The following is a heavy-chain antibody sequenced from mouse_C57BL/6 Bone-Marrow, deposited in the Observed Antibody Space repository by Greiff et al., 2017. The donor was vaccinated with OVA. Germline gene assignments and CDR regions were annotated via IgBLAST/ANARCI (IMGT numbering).Heavy chain of an antibody. Sequence: VQLKQSGPELVKPGASVKISCKASGYTFTDYYMNWVKQSHGKSLEWIGDINPNNGGTSYNQKFKGKATLTVDKSSSTAYMELRRLTSEDAAVYYCARGGAWFAYWGQGTLVTVSA. CDR2: INPNNGGT. CDR3: ARGGAWFAY. CDR1: GYTFTDYY. J-gene: IGHJ3*01. V-gene: IGHV1-26*01.